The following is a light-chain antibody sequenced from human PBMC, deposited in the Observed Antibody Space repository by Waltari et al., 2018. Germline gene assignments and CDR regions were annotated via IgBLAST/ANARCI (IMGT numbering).Light chain of an antibody. V-gene: IGKV1-27*01. CDR1: QGIGNY. CDR2: AAS. Sequence: DIQMTQSPSSLSASVGDRVTITCRASQGIGNYLAWYQQKPGKLPKLLIYAASTLQSGVPSRFSGSGSGTDFTLTISSLQPEDVATYYCQKYNSVWTFGQGTKVEIK. CDR3: QKYNSVWT. J-gene: IGKJ1*01.